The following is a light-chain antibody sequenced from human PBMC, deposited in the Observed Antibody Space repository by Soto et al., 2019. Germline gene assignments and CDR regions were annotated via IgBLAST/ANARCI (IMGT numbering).Light chain of an antibody. Sequence: IGLTQSPAAVSLSPGERATLSFRASRSVTTYFAWYQQKPGQAPRLLIYDVSNRAPGIPDRFSGSGSGTDFTLTISNLEPEDFAFYFCQQRSHWPTFGQGTKVDIK. CDR1: RSVTTY. V-gene: IGKV3-11*01. CDR3: QQRSHWPT. J-gene: IGKJ1*01. CDR2: DVS.